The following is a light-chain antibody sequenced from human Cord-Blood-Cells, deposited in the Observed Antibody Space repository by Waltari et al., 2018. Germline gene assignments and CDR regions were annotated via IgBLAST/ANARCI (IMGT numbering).Light chain of an antibody. CDR2: AAS. CDR1: QSISSY. Sequence: DIQMPPSPSPLSASVGDRVTITCRASQSISSYLNWYQQKPGKAPKLLIYAASSLQSGVPSRFSGSGSGTDFTLTISSLQPEDFATYYCQQSYSTPFTFGPGTKVDIK. J-gene: IGKJ3*01. CDR3: QQSYSTPFT. V-gene: IGKV1-39*01.